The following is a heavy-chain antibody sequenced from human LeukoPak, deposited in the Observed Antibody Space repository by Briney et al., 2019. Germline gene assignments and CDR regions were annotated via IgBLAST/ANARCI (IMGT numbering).Heavy chain of an antibody. CDR1: GYTFTGYY. Sequence: VASVKVSCKASGYTFTGYYIHWVRQAPGQGLEWMGWINPNSGGTNYAQKFQGRVTMTRDTSISTAYMELSRLRSDDTAVYYCARLYSSGWTSVYFDLWGRGTLVTVSS. D-gene: IGHD6-19*01. CDR3: ARLYSSGWTSVYFDL. J-gene: IGHJ2*01. CDR2: INPNSGGT. V-gene: IGHV1-2*02.